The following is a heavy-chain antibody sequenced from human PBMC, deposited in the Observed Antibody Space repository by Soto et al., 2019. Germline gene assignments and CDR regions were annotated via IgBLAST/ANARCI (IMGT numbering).Heavy chain of an antibody. D-gene: IGHD3-3*01. J-gene: IGHJ4*02. CDR1: GGSFSGYY. V-gene: IGHV4-34*01. CDR3: ARGPHYDFWSGYYNFDY. Sequence: PSETLSLTCAVYGGSFSGYYWSWIRQPPGKGLEWIGEINHSGSTNYNPSLKSRVTISVDTSKNQFSLKLSSVTAADTAVYYCARGPHYDFWSGYYNFDYWGQGTLVTVS. CDR2: INHSGST.